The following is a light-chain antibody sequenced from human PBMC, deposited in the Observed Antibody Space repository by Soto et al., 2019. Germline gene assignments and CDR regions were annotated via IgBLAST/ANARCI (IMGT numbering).Light chain of an antibody. CDR2: AAS. CDR1: QGISSY. Sequence: AIRMTQSPSSFSASTGDRVTITCRASQGISSYLAWYQQKPGKAHKLLIYAASTLQSGVPSRFSGSGSGKDFTLPISCLQSEDFATFYCQQYYSYRWTFGKGTKVDIK. CDR3: QQYYSYRWT. J-gene: IGKJ1*01. V-gene: IGKV1-8*01.